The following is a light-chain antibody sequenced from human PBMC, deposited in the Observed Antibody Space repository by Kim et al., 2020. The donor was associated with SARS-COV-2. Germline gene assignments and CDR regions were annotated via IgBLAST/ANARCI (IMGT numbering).Light chain of an antibody. V-gene: IGKV1-27*01. Sequence: DIRMTQSPSSLSASVGDRVTISCRASQGISNSLAWYQQKPGKAPKLLIYAASALHSGVPSRFGGSGSGTDFTLTISSLQPEDVATYYCQKYNSAPWTFGQGTKVDIK. CDR1: QGISNS. CDR3: QKYNSAPWT. J-gene: IGKJ1*01. CDR2: AAS.